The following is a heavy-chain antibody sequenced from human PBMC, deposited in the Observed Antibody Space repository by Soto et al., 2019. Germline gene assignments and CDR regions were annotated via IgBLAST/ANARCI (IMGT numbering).Heavy chain of an antibody. Sequence: QXLSLTCANSGDXVSSNSGAWNWIRQSPSRGLEWLGRTYYRSKWYNDYAVSVKSRITINPDTSKNQFYLQMNSVSPEDTAVYYCASSIAARIDWGQGTLVTVSS. CDR1: GDXVSSNSGA. CDR3: ASSIAARID. V-gene: IGHV6-1*01. J-gene: IGHJ4*02. CDR2: TYYRSKWYN. D-gene: IGHD6-6*01.